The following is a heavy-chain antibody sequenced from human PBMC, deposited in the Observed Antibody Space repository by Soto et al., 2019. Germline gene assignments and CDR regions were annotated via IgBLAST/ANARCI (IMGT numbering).Heavy chain of an antibody. CDR3: ARQIAAAAFDI. Sequence: QVQVVESGGGVVQPGRSLRLSCAASGFTFSSYGMHWVRQAPGKGLEWVAVIWYDGSSKYYVDSVKGRFTISRDNSKNTLYLQMNSLSAEDTAVYSCARQIAAAAFDIWGQGTMVTVSS. CDR2: IWYDGSSK. D-gene: IGHD6-13*01. CDR1: GFTFSSYG. J-gene: IGHJ3*02. V-gene: IGHV3-33*01.